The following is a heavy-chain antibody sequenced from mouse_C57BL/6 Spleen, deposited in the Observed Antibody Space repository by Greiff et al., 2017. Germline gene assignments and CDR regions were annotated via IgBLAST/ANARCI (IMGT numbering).Heavy chain of an antibody. V-gene: IGHV14-3*01. CDR3: ARTDYFDY. CDR1: GFTIKNTY. J-gene: IGHJ2*01. Sequence: VQLQQSVAELVRPGASVKLSCTASGFTIKNTYMHWVKQRPEQGLEWIGRIDPANGNTKYAPKFQGKATMTADTSSNTAYLQLSSLTSEDTAIYYCARTDYFDYWGQGTTLTVSS. CDR2: IDPANGNT.